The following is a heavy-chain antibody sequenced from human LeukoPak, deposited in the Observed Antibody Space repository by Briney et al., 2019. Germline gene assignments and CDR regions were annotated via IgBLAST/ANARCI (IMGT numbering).Heavy chain of an antibody. CDR3: ARGRGGSYDY. CDR1: GFIFSEYA. V-gene: IGHV3-64*02. D-gene: IGHD1-26*01. CDR2: IKCNGGKA. J-gene: IGHJ4*02. Sequence: GGSLRLSCAASGFIFSEYAMHWVRQAPGKGLEYVSSIKCNGGKAFYADSVKDRFSISRDNSKNTLNLQMGRLRAEDMAVYYCARGRGGSYDYWGQGILVTVSS.